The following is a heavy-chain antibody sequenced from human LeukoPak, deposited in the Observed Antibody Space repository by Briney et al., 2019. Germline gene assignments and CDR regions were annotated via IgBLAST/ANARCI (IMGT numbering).Heavy chain of an antibody. V-gene: IGHV1-18*01. D-gene: IGHD3-9*01. J-gene: IGHJ4*02. CDR3: ARVHYDILTGYLEGRFDDY. Sequence: GASVNVTCKASGYTFTSYGISWVRQAPGQGLEGMGWISAYNGNTNYAQKLHGRVTMTTDTSTSTAYMELRSLRSDDTAVYYCARVHYDILTGYLEGRFDDYWGQGTLVTVSS. CDR1: GYTFTSYG. CDR2: ISAYNGNT.